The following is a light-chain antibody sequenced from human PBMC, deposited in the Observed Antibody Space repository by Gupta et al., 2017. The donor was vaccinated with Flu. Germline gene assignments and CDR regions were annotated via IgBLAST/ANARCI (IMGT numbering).Light chain of an antibody. CDR2: RNS. V-gene: IGLV1-44*01. Sequence: RVTVTCSGTSSNMGSKSVNWYQQVPGPAPKQFIFRNSQRPSGVPDRFSGSKSGTSASVAISGLQAEDEAIYYCAAWDDSWNVYVFGSGTKVTVL. CDR3: AAWDDSWNVYV. J-gene: IGLJ1*01. CDR1: SSNMGSKS.